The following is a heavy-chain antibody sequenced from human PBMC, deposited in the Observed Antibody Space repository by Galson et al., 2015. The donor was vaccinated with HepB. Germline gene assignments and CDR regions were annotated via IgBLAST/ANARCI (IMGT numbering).Heavy chain of an antibody. J-gene: IGHJ4*02. V-gene: IGHV3-48*04. Sequence: SLRLACAASTCIFSTYIMNWVGQAPGKGLEWISYICSGTTTIYYADSVKGRFAISRDNAKNSLYLQMNSLRAEDTAVYDCVFLRGYDLKPLEYWGQGTLVTVSS. CDR1: TCIFSTYI. CDR3: VFLRGYDLKPLEY. CDR2: ICSGTTTI. D-gene: IGHD5-12*01.